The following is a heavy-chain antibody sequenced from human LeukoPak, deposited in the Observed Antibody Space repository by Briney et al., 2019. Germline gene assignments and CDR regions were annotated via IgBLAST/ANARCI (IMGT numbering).Heavy chain of an antibody. V-gene: IGHV1-8*01. CDR2: MNPNSGNT. D-gene: IGHD3-9*01. CDR3: AIRKRLRYFDWLLSGEPYYFDY. CDR1: GYTFTSYD. Sequence: ASVKVSCKASGYTFTSYDINWVRQATGQGLEWMGWMNPNSGNTGYAQKLQGRVTMTRNTSISTAYMELSSLRSEDTAVYYCAIRKRLRYFDWLLSGEPYYFDYWGQGTLVTVSS. J-gene: IGHJ4*02.